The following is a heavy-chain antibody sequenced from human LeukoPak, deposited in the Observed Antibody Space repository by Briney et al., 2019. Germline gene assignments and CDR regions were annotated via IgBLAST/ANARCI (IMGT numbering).Heavy chain of an antibody. D-gene: IGHD3-22*01. Sequence: GGSLRLSCAASGFTFSSYGMSSVRLAPEKGLEWVSAISRSNIYKYYADSVKGRFTISRDNAKNSLYLQMNSLRAEDTAVYYCANSRYDSSGYYGIIGYWGQGTLVTVSS. J-gene: IGHJ4*02. V-gene: IGHV3-21*01. CDR3: ANSRYDSSGYYGIIGY. CDR1: GFTFSSYG. CDR2: ISRSNIYK.